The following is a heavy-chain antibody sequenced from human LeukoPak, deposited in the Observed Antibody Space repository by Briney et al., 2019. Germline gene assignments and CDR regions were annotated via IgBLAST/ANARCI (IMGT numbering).Heavy chain of an antibody. D-gene: IGHD6-13*01. Sequence: ASVKVSCKASGYIFTGYYMHWVRQAPGQGLEWMGWINPNSGGTNYAQKFQGRVTMTRDTSISTAYLHWGGLKASDTAMYYCARFALTSSLDYWGQGTLVTVSS. CDR1: GYIFTGYY. V-gene: IGHV1-2*02. J-gene: IGHJ4*02. CDR2: INPNSGGT. CDR3: ARFALTSSLDY.